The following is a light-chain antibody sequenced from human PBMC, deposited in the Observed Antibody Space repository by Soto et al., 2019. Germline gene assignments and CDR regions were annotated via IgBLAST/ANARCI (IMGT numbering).Light chain of an antibody. CDR3: AAWDDSLNGGV. V-gene: IGLV1-44*01. CDR2: SNN. CDR1: SSNIGSNT. J-gene: IGLJ1*01. Sequence: QSVLTQPPSASGTPGRRVTFPCSGRSSNIGSNTVNWYQQRPGTAPKLLIYSNNQRPSGVPDRFSGSKSGTSASLAISGLQSEDEADYYCAAWDDSLNGGVFGTGTKLTGL.